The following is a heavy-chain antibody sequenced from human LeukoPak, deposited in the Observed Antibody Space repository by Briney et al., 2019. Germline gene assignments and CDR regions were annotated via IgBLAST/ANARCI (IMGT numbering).Heavy chain of an antibody. D-gene: IGHD1-26*01. CDR3: ITDGGIMGAT. CDR1: GFTFSSYA. Sequence: PEGSLRLSCAASGFTFSSYAMSWVRQAPGRGLECVGRIKSKTDGETTDYAAPVKGRFTISRDDSKNTLHLQMNSLKTEDTALYYCITDGGIMGATWGQGTLVTVSS. V-gene: IGHV3-15*01. J-gene: IGHJ5*02. CDR2: IKSKTDGETT.